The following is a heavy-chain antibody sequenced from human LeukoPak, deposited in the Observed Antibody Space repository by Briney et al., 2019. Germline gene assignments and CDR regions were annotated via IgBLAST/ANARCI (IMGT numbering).Heavy chain of an antibody. CDR1: GGSISSYY. V-gene: IGHV4-4*07. CDR3: AREVHGGIVVAGRWAWFDP. D-gene: IGHD6-19*01. J-gene: IGHJ5*02. CDR2: IYTSGST. Sequence: PSETLPLTCTVSGGSISSYYWSWIRQPAGKGLEWIGRIYTSGSTNYNPSLKSRVTMSVDTSKNQFSLKLSSVTAADTAVYYCAREVHGGIVVAGRWAWFDPWGQGTLVTVSS.